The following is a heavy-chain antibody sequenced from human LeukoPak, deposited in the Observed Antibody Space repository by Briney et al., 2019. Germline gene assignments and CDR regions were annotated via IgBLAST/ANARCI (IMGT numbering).Heavy chain of an antibody. CDR1: GFSLSTSGVG. J-gene: IGHJ4*02. D-gene: IGHD3-3*01. Sequence: SGPTLVKPTQTLTLTCTFSGFSLSTSGVGVGWIRQPPGKALEWLALIYWDDDKRYSPSLKSRLTITKDTSKNQVVLTMTNMDPVDTATYYCARTPKTYYDFWSGRYYFGYWGQGTLVTVSS. CDR3: ARTPKTYYDFWSGRYYFGY. CDR2: IYWDDDK. V-gene: IGHV2-5*02.